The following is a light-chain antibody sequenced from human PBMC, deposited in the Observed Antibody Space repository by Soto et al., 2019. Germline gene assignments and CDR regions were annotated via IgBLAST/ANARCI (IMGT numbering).Light chain of an antibody. Sequence: DIQMTQSPSSLSASIGDRVSITCRASQSIGNFLNWYQQKPGKVPKLLIYAASNLHSGVPSRFSGSGSGTEFTLTISSLQLEDFAAYYSQQSYTSPAFTFGPGTRV. CDR3: QQSYTSPAFT. J-gene: IGKJ3*01. CDR2: AAS. CDR1: QSIGNF. V-gene: IGKV1-39*01.